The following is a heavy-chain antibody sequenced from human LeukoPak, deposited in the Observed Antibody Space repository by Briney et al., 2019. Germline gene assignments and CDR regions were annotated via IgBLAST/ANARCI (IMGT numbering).Heavy chain of an antibody. Sequence: GASVKVSCKASGYTFTSYGISWVRQAPGQGLEWMGWISAYNGNTNYAQKLQGRVTMTTDTSTSTAYMELRSLRSDDTAVYYCARDLENYYGSGSSSWGQGTLVTVSS. CDR3: ARDLENYYGSGSSS. CDR1: GYTFTSYG. D-gene: IGHD3-10*01. J-gene: IGHJ5*02. V-gene: IGHV1-18*01. CDR2: ISAYNGNT.